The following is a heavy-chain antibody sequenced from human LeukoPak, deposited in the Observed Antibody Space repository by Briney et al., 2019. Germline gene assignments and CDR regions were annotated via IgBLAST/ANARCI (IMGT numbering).Heavy chain of an antibody. CDR3: ARTEEDSGYYPSDY. J-gene: IGHJ4*02. CDR1: GGSINSSSYY. CDR2: IYYSGDT. V-gene: IGHV4-39*01. Sequence: SETLSLTCTVSGGSINSSSYYWGWIRQPPGKGLEWIGSIYYSGDTYYNPSLKSRRVTISVDTSKNQFSLRLSSVTAADTAVYYCARTEEDSGYYPSDYWGQGTLVTVSS. D-gene: IGHD3-22*01.